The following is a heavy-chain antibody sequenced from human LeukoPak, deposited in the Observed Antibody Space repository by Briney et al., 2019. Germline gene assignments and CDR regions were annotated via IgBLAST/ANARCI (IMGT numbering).Heavy chain of an antibody. CDR1: GFTFSSYS. Sequence: GGSLRLSCAASGFTFSSYSMNWVRQAPGRGLEWASSITSSSTYIYYADSVKGRFTISRDNAKNSLFLQMNSLRAEDTAVYYCARGGSGSYYTIFDYWGQGTLVTVSS. V-gene: IGHV3-21*01. CDR3: ARGGSGSYYTIFDY. D-gene: IGHD3-10*01. CDR2: ITSSSTYI. J-gene: IGHJ4*02.